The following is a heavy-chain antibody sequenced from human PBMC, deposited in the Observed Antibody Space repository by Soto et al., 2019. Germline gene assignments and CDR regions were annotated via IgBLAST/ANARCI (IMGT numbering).Heavy chain of an antibody. CDR3: ARSPYSSGSYYPIDY. CDR2: INPSTGST. Sequence: ASVKVSCKASGYTFTYYYIHWVRQAPGQGLEWMGEINPSTGSTKYAQKFQGRVTMTRDTSTSTVYMELGSLRSDDTAVYYCARSPYSSGSYYPIDYWGQGTLVTVSS. V-gene: IGHV1-46*01. D-gene: IGHD3-22*01. CDR1: GYTFTYYY. J-gene: IGHJ4*02.